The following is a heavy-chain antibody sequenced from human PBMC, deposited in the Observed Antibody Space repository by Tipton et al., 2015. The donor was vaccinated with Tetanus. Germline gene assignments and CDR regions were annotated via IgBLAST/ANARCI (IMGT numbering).Heavy chain of an antibody. D-gene: IGHD3-3*01. CDR3: ARSHVFRFTLFGEEIPRSGRFDP. J-gene: IGHJ5*02. V-gene: IGHV4-59*01. Sequence: TLSLTCTVSGGSFSNYYWNWIRQSPGRRLEWIGNIYYGGDTDYNPSLQSRATISLDTSKKLFSLRLKPVTAADTAIYYCARSHVFRFTLFGEEIPRSGRFDPWGQGTLVTVSS. CDR1: GGSFSNYY. CDR2: IYYGGDT.